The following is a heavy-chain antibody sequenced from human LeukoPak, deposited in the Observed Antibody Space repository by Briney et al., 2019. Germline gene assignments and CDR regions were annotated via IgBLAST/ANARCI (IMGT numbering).Heavy chain of an antibody. Sequence: GASLRLSCAASGFTFSSYAMSWVRQAPGKGLEWVAVISYDGSNKYYADSVKGRFTISRDNSKNTLYLQMNSLRAEDTAVYYCARDRRSGSYLGTLDYWGQGTLVIVSS. D-gene: IGHD1-26*01. CDR1: GFTFSSYA. CDR2: ISYDGSNK. V-gene: IGHV3-30-3*01. CDR3: ARDRRSGSYLGTLDY. J-gene: IGHJ4*02.